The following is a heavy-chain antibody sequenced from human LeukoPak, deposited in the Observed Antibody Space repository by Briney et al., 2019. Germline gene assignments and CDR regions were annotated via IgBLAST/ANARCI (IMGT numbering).Heavy chain of an antibody. CDR1: GYTFTNYA. J-gene: IGHJ5*02. CDR2: INTNTGNP. D-gene: IGHD3-10*01. CDR3: ARGWDSLVRGSSDWFDP. V-gene: IGHV7-4-1*02. Sequence: ASVKVSCKTSGYTFTNYAINWVRQAPGQGLQWMGWINTNTGNPTYAQSFTGRFVFSLDTSVSTAYLQISSLNADDTAVYYCARGWDSLVRGSSDWFDPWGQGTLVTVSS.